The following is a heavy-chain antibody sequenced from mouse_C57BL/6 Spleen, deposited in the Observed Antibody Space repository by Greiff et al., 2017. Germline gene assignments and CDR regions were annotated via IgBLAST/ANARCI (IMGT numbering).Heavy chain of an antibody. D-gene: IGHD1-1*01. V-gene: IGHV1-9*01. Sequence: QVQLQQSGAELMKPGPSVKLSCKATGYTFTGYWIEWVKQWPGNGLEWIGEILPGSGSTNNTEMFKGKATCTADTYSNTAYMILSRLTTEDSAIYYCGSNVVDTGYFDYWGQGTTLTVSS. CDR3: GSNVVDTGYFDY. CDR2: ILPGSGST. J-gene: IGHJ2*01. CDR1: GYTFTGYW.